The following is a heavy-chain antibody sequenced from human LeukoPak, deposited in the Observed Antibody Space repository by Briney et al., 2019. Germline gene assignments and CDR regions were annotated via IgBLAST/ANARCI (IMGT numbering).Heavy chain of an antibody. D-gene: IGHD3-22*01. V-gene: IGHV3-9*01. CDR3: AKDRDGSGYYLGAFDI. CDR2: ISWNSGSV. J-gene: IGHJ3*02. CDR1: GFTFDDYA. Sequence: GGSLRLSCAASGFTFDDYAMHWVRQAPGKGLEWVSGISWNSGSVGYADSVKGRFTISRDNAKNSLYLQMNSLRAEDTALYYCAKDRDGSGYYLGAFDIWGQGTMVTVSS.